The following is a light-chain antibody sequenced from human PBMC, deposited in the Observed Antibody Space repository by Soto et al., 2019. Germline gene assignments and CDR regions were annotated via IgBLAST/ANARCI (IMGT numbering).Light chain of an antibody. CDR2: DVS. V-gene: IGLV2-11*01. J-gene: IGLJ1*01. CDR1: TSEVGVYNY. Sequence: QPVLTQPRSVSGSPGQSVTISCTGTTSEVGVYNYVSWYQQHPDKAPKLMIYDVSKRPSGVPDRFSGSKSGNTASLTISGLQAEDEADYYCCSYAGIYTYVFGTGTKLTVL. CDR3: CSYAGIYTYV.